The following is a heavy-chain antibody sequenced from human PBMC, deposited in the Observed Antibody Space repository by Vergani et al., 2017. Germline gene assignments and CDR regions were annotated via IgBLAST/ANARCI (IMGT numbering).Heavy chain of an antibody. CDR1: GGSISSGSYY. CDR2: IYTSGST. Sequence: QVQLQESGPGLVKPSQTLSLTCTVSGGSISSGSYYWSWIRQPAGKGLEWIGRIYTSGSTNYNPSLKSRVTISVDTSKNQFSLKLSSVTAADTAVYYCAGGDPTPSPSFDYWGQGTLVTVSS. CDR3: AGGDPTPSPSFDY. J-gene: IGHJ4*02. V-gene: IGHV4-61*02.